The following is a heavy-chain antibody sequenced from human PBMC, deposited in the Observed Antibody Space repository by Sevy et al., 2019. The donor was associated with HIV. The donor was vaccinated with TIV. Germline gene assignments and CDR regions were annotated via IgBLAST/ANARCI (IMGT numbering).Heavy chain of an antibody. CDR3: ARDTVCRVGDYDDYANNY. Sequence: ASVKVSCKASGYTFATFGISWVRQAPGQGLEWMGWISAYNCNTNYAQEFQGRVTMTIDTSARTAYMELRNLRSEGTAVYYSARDTVCRVGDYDDYANNYWGQGTLVTVSS. D-gene: IGHD4-17*01. V-gene: IGHV1-18*01. CDR2: ISAYNCNT. J-gene: IGHJ4*02. CDR1: GYTFATFG.